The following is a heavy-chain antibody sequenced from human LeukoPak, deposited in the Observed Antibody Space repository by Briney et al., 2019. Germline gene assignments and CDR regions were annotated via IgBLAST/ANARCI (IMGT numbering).Heavy chain of an antibody. CDR1: VASISIYY. Sequence: SETLSLTCIGSVASISIYYWRCIRQPPGKGLECIGYIYNSGITNYNPSLKSRVTISVDTSKNQFSLKLSSVTAADTAVYFCARLPNNRWYYLNCWGQGTQVTVSS. CDR3: ARLPNNRWYYLNC. V-gene: IGHV4-59*08. CDR2: IYNSGIT. D-gene: IGHD1/OR15-1a*01. J-gene: IGHJ4*02.